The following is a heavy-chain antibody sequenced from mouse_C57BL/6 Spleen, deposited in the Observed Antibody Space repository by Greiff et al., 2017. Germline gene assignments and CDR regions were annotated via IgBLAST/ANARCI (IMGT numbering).Heavy chain of an antibody. CDR2: INPNNGGT. D-gene: IGHD1-1*01. J-gene: IGHJ1*03. V-gene: IGHV1-26*01. CDR3: ANYGSSYDWYFDV. Sequence: VQLQQSGPELVKPGASVKISCKASGYTFTDYYMNWVKQSHGKSLEWIGDINPNNGGTSYNQKFKGKATLTVDKSSSTAYIELRSLTSEDSAVYYCANYGSSYDWYFDVWGTGTTVTVSS. CDR1: GYTFTDYY.